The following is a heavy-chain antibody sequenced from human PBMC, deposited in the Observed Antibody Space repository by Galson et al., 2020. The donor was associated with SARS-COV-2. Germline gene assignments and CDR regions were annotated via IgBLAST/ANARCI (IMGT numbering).Heavy chain of an antibody. Sequence: SETLSLTCTVSGGPINSGSYYWSWIRQPAGKGLEWIGRIYISGDTTYNPSLKSRVTMSVDTSRNQFSLNLSSVTAADTAMYYCARVNGNWLAGVYYFDYWGRGILVTVSS. CDR3: ARVNGNWLAGVYYFDY. CDR2: IYISGDT. V-gene: IGHV4-61*02. D-gene: IGHD3-9*01. J-gene: IGHJ4*02. CDR1: GGPINSGSYY.